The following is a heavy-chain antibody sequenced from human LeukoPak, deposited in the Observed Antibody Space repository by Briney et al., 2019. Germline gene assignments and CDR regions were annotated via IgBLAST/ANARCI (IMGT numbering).Heavy chain of an antibody. Sequence: GGSLRLSCAASGFTFSSYGMSWVRQAPGKGLVWVSRINSDGSSTNYTDPVKGRFTISRDNAKTTLYLQRNSLRAEATAWYDCTRGLAAVYYYSYYMDVWGKGTTVTVSS. D-gene: IGHD6-13*01. V-gene: IGHV3-74*01. CDR2: INSDGSST. CDR3: TRGLAAVYYYSYYMDV. CDR1: GFTFSSYG. J-gene: IGHJ6*03.